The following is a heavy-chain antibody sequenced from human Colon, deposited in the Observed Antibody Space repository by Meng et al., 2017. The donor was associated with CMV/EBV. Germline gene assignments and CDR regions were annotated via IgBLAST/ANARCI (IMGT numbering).Heavy chain of an antibody. V-gene: IGHV1-18*04. Sequence: GESLKISCKASGHIFTGYYMHWVRQTPEQGLEWVGWIYGGTGKTNYGRNFQDRVTVTLDTATTTVYMELRSLRHDDTGVYYCAQVETDYYDLVSGYRNVPIGNIWGQGTMVTVSS. CDR1: GHIFTGYY. CDR3: AQVETDYYDLVSGYRNVPIGNI. J-gene: IGHJ3*02. CDR2: IYGGTGKT. D-gene: IGHD3-3*01.